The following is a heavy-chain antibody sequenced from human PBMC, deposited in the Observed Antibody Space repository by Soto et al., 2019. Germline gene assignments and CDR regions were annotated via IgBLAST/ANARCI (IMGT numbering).Heavy chain of an antibody. CDR1: GYNFDKYW. V-gene: IGHV5-51*03. J-gene: IGHJ6*02. D-gene: IGHD3-10*01. Sequence: EVQLVQSGAEVKKPGESLKISCKGSGYNFDKYWIGWVRQMPGKGLEWMGIIHPGDSNIRYSPSFQGRVTISADMSISPASLQWSSLKASDTAMYYCARRGGFGVLYGMDVWGQGTTVTVSS. CDR3: ARRGGFGVLYGMDV. CDR2: IHPGDSNI.